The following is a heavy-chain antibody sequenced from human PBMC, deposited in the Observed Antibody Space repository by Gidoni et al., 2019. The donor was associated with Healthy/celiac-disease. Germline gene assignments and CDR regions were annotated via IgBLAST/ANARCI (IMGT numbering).Heavy chain of an antibody. CDR3: AKGNYDNDGWGYGMDV. Sequence: QVQLVESGGGVVQPGRSLRLSCAASGFTFSNSGMHWVRQAPGKGLEWVAVILYDGSNKYYADSLKGRFTISRDNSKNTLYLQMNSLRGEDTAVYYCAKGNYDNDGWGYGMDVWGQGTTVTVSS. D-gene: IGHD3-22*01. V-gene: IGHV3-30*18. CDR2: ILYDGSNK. J-gene: IGHJ6*02. CDR1: GFTFSNSG.